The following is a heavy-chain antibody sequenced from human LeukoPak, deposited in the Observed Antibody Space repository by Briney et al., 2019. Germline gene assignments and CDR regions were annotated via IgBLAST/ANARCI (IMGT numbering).Heavy chain of an antibody. J-gene: IGHJ5*02. CDR2: INHSGST. V-gene: IGHV4-34*01. CDR3: ARPHLHCSGGSCYSGGWFDP. D-gene: IGHD2-15*01. Sequence: GSLRLSCAASGFTVNTYAMTWVRQPPGKGLEWIGEINHSGSTNYNPSLKSRVTISVDTSKNQFSLKLSSVTAADTAVYYCARPHLHCSGGSCYSGGWFDPWGQGTLVTVSS. CDR1: GFTVNTYA.